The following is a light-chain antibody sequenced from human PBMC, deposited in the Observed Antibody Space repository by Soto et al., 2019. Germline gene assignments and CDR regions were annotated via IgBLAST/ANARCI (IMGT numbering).Light chain of an antibody. CDR1: SSDVGGYNL. CDR3: SCYKSSSTLPYV. CDR2: DVN. J-gene: IGLJ1*01. V-gene: IGLV2-14*01. Sequence: QSALTQPASVSGSPGQSITISCTGTSSDVGGYNLVSWYQQYPDKAPKLMIFDVNTRPSGVSNRFSGSKSGNTASLSISGLQAEDEADYYCSCYKSSSTLPYVFGTGTKLTVL.